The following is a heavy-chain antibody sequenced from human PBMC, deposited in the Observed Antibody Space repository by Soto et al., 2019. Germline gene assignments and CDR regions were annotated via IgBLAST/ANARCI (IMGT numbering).Heavy chain of an antibody. CDR3: ARAYCSSTSFYRIYYYYGMDV. D-gene: IGHD2-2*01. CDR2: IIPILGIA. J-gene: IGHJ6*02. CDR1: GGTFSSYT. V-gene: IGHV1-69*02. Sequence: QVQLVQSGAEVKKPGSSVKVSCKASGGTFSSYTISWVRQAPGQGLEWMGRIIPILGIANYAQKFQGRVTITADKSTSTAYMELSSLRSEDTAVYYCARAYCSSTSFYRIYYYYGMDVWGQGTTVTVSS.